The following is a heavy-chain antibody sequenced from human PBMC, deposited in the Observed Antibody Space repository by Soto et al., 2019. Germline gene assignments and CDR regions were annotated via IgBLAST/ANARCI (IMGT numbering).Heavy chain of an antibody. CDR2: INHSGST. CDR1: GGSFSGYY. Sequence: PSETLSLTCAVYGGSFSGYYWSWIRQPPGKGLEWIGEINHSGSTNYNPSLKSRVTISVDTSKNQFSLKLSSVTAADTAVYYCARYSSSWYGVYWFDPWGQGTLVTSPQ. J-gene: IGHJ5*02. V-gene: IGHV4-34*01. D-gene: IGHD6-13*01. CDR3: ARYSSSWYGVYWFDP.